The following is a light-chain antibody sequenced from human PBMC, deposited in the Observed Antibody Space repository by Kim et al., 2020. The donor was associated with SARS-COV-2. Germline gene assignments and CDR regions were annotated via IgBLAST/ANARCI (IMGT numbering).Light chain of an antibody. CDR1: SSNIGSHH. CDR2: DNA. CDR3: ATWDNSLSAVV. V-gene: IGLV1-51*01. J-gene: IGLJ3*02. Sequence: QSVLTQPPSVSAAPGQKVTISCSGSSSNIGSHHIFWYQQLPGTAPKLLIYDNANRPSGTPDRFSGSKSGTSGTLDITALQAGDEADYYCATWDNSLSAVVFGGGTQLTVL.